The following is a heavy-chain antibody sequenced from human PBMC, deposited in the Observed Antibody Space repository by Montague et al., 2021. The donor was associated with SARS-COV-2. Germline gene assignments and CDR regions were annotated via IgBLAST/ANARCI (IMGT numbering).Heavy chain of an antibody. J-gene: IGHJ4*02. V-gene: IGHV4-4*07. D-gene: IGHD2-21*02. Sequence: SETLSLTCTVSGASVSTYHWSWIRQPAGKGLEWIGRVFISGTTDYSPSLRSRVTMSIDTSRNQLSLQMTSVTSADTAIYYCARKDGDGWGQGTLVTVSS. CDR1: GASVSTYH. CDR2: VFISGTT. CDR3: ARKDGDG.